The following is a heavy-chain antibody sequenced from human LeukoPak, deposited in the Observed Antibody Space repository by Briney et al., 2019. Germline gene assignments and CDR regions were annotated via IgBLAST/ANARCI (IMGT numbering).Heavy chain of an antibody. CDR1: GYTFTSYD. J-gene: IGHJ4*02. D-gene: IGHD3-10*01. CDR3: ARGGNSLLWLHPGGASDY. Sequence: GASVKVSCKASGYTFTSYDINWVRQATGQGLEWMGWMNPNSGNTGYAQKFQGRVTMTRNTSISTAYMELSSLRSEDTAVYYCARGGNSLLWLHPGGASDYWGQGTLVTVSS. V-gene: IGHV1-8*01. CDR2: MNPNSGNT.